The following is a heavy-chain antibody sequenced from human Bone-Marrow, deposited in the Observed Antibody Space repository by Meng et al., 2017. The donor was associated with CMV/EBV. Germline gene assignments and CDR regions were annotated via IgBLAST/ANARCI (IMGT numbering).Heavy chain of an antibody. J-gene: IGHJ6*02. V-gene: IGHV3-9*01. Sequence: SLRLSCAASGFTFHDHALHWVRQGPGKGLEWVSGISWNSASIAYADSVRGRFTISRDNAMNSLYLQMNSLRAEDTALYYCTRDRTSSWTPFYGMDVWGQGTTVTVSS. D-gene: IGHD6-13*01. CDR3: TRDRTSSWTPFYGMDV. CDR1: GFTFHDHA. CDR2: ISWNSASI.